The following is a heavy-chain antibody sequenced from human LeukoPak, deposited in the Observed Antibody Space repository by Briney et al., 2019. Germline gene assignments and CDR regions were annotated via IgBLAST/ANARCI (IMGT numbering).Heavy chain of an antibody. V-gene: IGHV1-69*11. D-gene: IGHD3-22*01. CDR1: GGTFSSYA. Sequence: SVKVSCKASGGTFSSYAISWVRQAPGQGLEWMGRIIPILGTANYAQKFQGRVTITTDESTSTAYMELSSLRSEDTAVYYCARGLGYYDSSGYSFYMDVWGKGTTVTVSS. CDR3: ARGLGYYDSSGYSFYMDV. CDR2: IIPILGTA. J-gene: IGHJ6*03.